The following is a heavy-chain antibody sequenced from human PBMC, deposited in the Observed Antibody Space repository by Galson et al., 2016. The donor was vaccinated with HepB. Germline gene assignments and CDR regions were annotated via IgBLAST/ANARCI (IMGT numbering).Heavy chain of an antibody. CDR2: IDPTDSYT. CDR3: ARYPIGHCNSTTCYKYDY. J-gene: IGHJ4*02. D-gene: IGHD2-2*02. V-gene: IGHV5-10-1*01. CDR1: GYRFTSYW. Sequence: QSGAEVKKPGESLRISCKGGGYRFTSYWINWVRQMPGKGLEWMGRIDPTDSYTNYSPSFQGHVTISADRSISTAYLQWSSLKASDTAMYYCARYPIGHCNSTTCYKYDYWGQGTLVTVSS.